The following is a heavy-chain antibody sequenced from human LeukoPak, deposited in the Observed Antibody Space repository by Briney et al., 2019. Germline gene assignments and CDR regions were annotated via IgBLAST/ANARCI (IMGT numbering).Heavy chain of an antibody. CDR3: AGDDHNDNAATLK. Sequence: PGGSLRLSCAASGFTFSRHGMNWFRQAPGKGLDWVSYIATDSSSMYYADSVRGRFTVSRDNAKNSMYLQMDALRADDTGLYHYAGDDHNDNAATLKWGQGTLVTVSS. V-gene: IGHV3-48*01. J-gene: IGHJ4*02. D-gene: IGHD4/OR15-4a*01. CDR1: GFTFSRHG. CDR2: IATDSSSM.